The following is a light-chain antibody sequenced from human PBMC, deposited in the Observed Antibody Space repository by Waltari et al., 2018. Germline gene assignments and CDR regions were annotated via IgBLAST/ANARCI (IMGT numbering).Light chain of an antibody. V-gene: IGKV3D-11*01. J-gene: IGKJ4*01. Sequence: EIVLTQSPATLSLSPGERATLSCRASQGVSSYLAWYQQKPGQAPRLLIYDASNRATGIPARFSGSVPGTDFTLTISSLEPEDFAVYYCQQRSNWQLTFGGGTKVEIK. CDR3: QQRSNWQLT. CDR1: QGVSSY. CDR2: DAS.